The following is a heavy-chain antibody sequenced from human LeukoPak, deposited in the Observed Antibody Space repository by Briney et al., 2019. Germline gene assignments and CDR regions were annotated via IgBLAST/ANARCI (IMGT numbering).Heavy chain of an antibody. J-gene: IGHJ4*02. V-gene: IGHV3-30*04. Sequence: GRSLRLSCAASGFTFSGYAMHWVRQAPGKGLEWVAVISYDGSNKYYADSVKGRFTISRDNSKNTLYLQMNSLRAEDTAVYYCAREDILTLGIDYWGQGTLVTVSS. CDR3: AREDILTLGIDY. CDR2: ISYDGSNK. CDR1: GFTFSGYA. D-gene: IGHD3-9*01.